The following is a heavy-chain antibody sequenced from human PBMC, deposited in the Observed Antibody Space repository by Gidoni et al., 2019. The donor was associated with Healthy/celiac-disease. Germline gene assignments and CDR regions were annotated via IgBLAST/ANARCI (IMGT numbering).Heavy chain of an antibody. J-gene: IGHJ6*03. CDR2: ISYDGSNK. Sequence: QVHLVESGGGVVQPGWSLRLSCAASGFTFSSYALHWGRQAPGKGLEWVAVISYDGSNKYYADSVKGRFTISRDNSKNTLYLQMNSLRAEDTAVYYCARDKGPQQLVDYYYYYMDVWGKGTTVTVSS. V-gene: IGHV3-30-3*01. CDR1: GFTFSSYA. CDR3: ARDKGPQQLVDYYYYYMDV. D-gene: IGHD6-6*01.